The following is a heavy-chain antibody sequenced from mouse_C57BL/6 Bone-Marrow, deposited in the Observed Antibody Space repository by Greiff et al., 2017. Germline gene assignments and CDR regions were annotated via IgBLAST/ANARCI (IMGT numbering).Heavy chain of an antibody. Sequence: EVQLQQSGAELVRPGASVKLSCTASGFNIKDDYMHWVKQRPEQGLEWIGWIDPENGDTEYASKFQGKATITADTSSNTAYPQLSSLTSEDTAVYYCTTGSFDYWGQGTTLTVSS. CDR1: GFNIKDDY. CDR3: TTGSFDY. J-gene: IGHJ2*01. CDR2: IDPENGDT. V-gene: IGHV14-4*01.